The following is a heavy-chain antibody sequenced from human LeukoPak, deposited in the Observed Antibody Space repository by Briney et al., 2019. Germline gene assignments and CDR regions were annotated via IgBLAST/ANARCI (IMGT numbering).Heavy chain of an antibody. CDR1: GGSISSYY. D-gene: IGHD3-9*01. CDR3: AKTYYDILTGYGGPYYMDV. CDR2: IYYSGST. J-gene: IGHJ6*03. Sequence: PSETLSLTCTVSGGSISSYYWSWIRQPPGKGLEWIGYIYYSGSTNYNPSLKSRVTISVDTSKNQFSLKLSSVTAADTAVYYCAKTYYDILTGYGGPYYMDVWGKGTTVTVSS. V-gene: IGHV4-59*08.